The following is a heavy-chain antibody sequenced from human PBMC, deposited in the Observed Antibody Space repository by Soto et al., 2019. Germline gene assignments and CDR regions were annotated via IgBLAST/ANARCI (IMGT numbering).Heavy chain of an antibody. CDR2: IIPSFGTA. Sequence: QVQLAQSGAEVKKPGSSVKVSCKASGGTFSSYAISWVRQAPGQGLEWMGGIIPSFGTANYAQKFQGRVTITADESTSTAYMERSSLRSEDTAVYYCARGCGGDCFRRLVHYGMDVWVQGTTVTVSS. J-gene: IGHJ6*02. D-gene: IGHD2-21*02. CDR3: ARGCGGDCFRRLVHYGMDV. CDR1: GGTFSSYA. V-gene: IGHV1-69*01.